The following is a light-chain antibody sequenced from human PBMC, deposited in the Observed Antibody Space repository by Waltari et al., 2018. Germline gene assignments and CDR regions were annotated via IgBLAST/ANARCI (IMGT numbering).Light chain of an antibody. Sequence: ETVMTQSPATLSVSPGERVTLSCRASQSVSTILAWYQQPPGQSPRLLIDGVSTKATGTTARFSVSGYGTEFTLTISSLQSGDFAIYYCKQYSNWAPITFGQGTRLEIK. CDR3: KQYSNWAPIT. J-gene: IGKJ5*01. V-gene: IGKV3-15*01. CDR1: QSVSTI. CDR2: GVS.